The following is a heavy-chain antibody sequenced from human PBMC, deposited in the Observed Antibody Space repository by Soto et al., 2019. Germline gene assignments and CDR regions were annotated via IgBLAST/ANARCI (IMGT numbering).Heavy chain of an antibody. CDR1: GDSMGGFY. Sequence: SETLSLTCNVSGDSMGGFYWNWIRQPPGKGLEWIGYIYYGGSTNYNPSLRSRVTISIDMSKNQFSLNLTSVTAADTAVYYCARDATLRCWGQGTLVTVSS. CDR3: ARDATLRC. CDR2: IYYGGST. V-gene: IGHV4-59*01. J-gene: IGHJ4*02. D-gene: IGHD2-15*01.